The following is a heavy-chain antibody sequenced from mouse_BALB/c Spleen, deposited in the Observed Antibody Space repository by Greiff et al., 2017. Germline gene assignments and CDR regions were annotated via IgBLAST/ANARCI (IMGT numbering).Heavy chain of an antibody. CDR1: GFSLTSYG. CDR3: ARGYYGPYYAMDY. Sequence: VKLMESGPGLVAPSQSLSITCTVSGFSLTSYGVHWVRQPPGKGLEWLGVIWAGGSTNYNSALMSRLSISKDNSKSQVFLKMNSLQTDDIAMYYCARGYYGPYYAMDYWGQGTSVTVSS. CDR2: IWAGGST. V-gene: IGHV2-9*02. J-gene: IGHJ4*01. D-gene: IGHD1-1*01.